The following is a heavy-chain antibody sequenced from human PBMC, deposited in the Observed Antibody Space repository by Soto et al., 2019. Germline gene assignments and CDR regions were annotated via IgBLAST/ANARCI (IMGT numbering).Heavy chain of an antibody. J-gene: IGHJ4*02. CDR2: ISTDNGDT. CDR3: ARDIGGYSGYANDY. Sequence: ASVKVSCKASGYTFPNFGISWVRQAPGQGLEWLGWISTDNGDTKYAQKIQARVTLTTDTATTTVYMELTSLRPDDTAVYYCARDIGGYSGYANDYWGQGTLVTSPQ. V-gene: IGHV1-18*04. D-gene: IGHD5-12*01. CDR1: GYTFPNFG.